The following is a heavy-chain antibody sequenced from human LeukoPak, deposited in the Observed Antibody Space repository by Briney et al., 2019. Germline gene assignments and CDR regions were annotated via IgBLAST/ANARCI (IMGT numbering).Heavy chain of an antibody. CDR2: ISAYNGNT. CDR1: GYTFTSYG. Sequence: GASVKVSCKASGYTFTSYGISWVRQAPGQGLEWMGWISAYNGNTNYAQKLQGRVTMTTDTSTSTAYMELRSLRSDDTAVYYCARGGYYDILTGFWDYWGQGTLVTVSS. J-gene: IGHJ4*02. CDR3: ARGGYYDILTGFWDY. D-gene: IGHD3-9*01. V-gene: IGHV1-18*01.